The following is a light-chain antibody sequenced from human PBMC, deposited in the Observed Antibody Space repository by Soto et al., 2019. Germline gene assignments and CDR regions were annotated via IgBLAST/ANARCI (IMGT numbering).Light chain of an antibody. CDR3: NSYTSSSTLYV. CDR2: EVR. CDR1: TSDVGGYNY. J-gene: IGLJ1*01. V-gene: IGLV2-14*01. Sequence: QSALTQPASVPGSPGQSLTISCTGTTSDVGGYNYVSWYQQHPGKAPKLMIYEVRNRPSGVSNRFSGSKSGNTASLTISGLQAEDEADYYCNSYTSSSTLYVFGTGTKVTVL.